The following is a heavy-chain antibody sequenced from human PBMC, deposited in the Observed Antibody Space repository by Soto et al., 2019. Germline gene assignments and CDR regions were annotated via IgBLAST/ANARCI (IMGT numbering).Heavy chain of an antibody. CDR2: IFPSGTT. J-gene: IGHJ4*02. CDR3: ARSREFDY. Sequence: SETLSLTCGVSGGSLSGATYSWNWIRQPPGKGLEWIGYIFPSGTTYYNPSLKSRVTISIDVSKNQFSLSLRSLTAADTAVYYCARSREFDYWSQGTLVTVSS. CDR1: GGSLSGATYS. V-gene: IGHV4-30-2*01.